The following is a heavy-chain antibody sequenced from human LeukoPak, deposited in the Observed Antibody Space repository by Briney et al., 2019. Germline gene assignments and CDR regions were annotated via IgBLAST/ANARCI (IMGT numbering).Heavy chain of an antibody. CDR1: GFTFSSYA. J-gene: IGHJ4*02. V-gene: IGHV3-23*01. D-gene: IGHD6-6*01. Sequence: PGGSLRLSCAASGFTFSSYAMSWVRQAPGKGLEWVSAISGSGTTTYYADSVKGRFSISRDNSKNTLYLQMSSLRAEDTAIYYCAKALWGSSSPYYFDYWGQGTLVTVSS. CDR2: ISGSGTTT. CDR3: AKALWGSSSPYYFDY.